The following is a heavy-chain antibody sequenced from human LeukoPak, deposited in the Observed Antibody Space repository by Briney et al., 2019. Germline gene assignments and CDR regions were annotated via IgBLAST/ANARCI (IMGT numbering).Heavy chain of an antibody. V-gene: IGHV3-23*01. CDR1: GFTFSIYA. Sequence: GGSLRLSCAASGFTFSIYAMTWGRQAPGKGLEWVSTISSSGGNTYHADSVKGRFTISRDNSKSTMFLQMNSLRAEDTAVYFCAKAVGACSGSTCFTWDYWGQGSLVTVSS. D-gene: IGHD2-2*02. J-gene: IGHJ4*02. CDR3: AKAVGACSGSTCFTWDY. CDR2: ISSSGGNT.